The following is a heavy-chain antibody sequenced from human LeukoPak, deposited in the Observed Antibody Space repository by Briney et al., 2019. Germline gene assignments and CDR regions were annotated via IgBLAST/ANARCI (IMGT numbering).Heavy chain of an antibody. J-gene: IGHJ4*02. CDR1: GFTFSSYT. CDR3: ARDVYGDYANDY. D-gene: IGHD4-17*01. CDR2: ITGSGSDT. Sequence: GGCLRLSCAASGFTFSSYTMNWVRQAPGEGLEWASSITGSGSDTYYADSVKGRFTISRDNAKNSLYLQMNSLRADDTAVYYCARDVYGDYANDYWGQGTLVTVSS. V-gene: IGHV3-21*01.